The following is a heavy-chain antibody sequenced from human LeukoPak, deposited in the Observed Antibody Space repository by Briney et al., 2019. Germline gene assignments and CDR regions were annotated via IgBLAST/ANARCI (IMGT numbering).Heavy chain of an antibody. Sequence: ASVKVSCKASGYTFTGYYMHWVRQAPGQGLEWMGWINPNSGGTNYAQKFQGRVTMTRDTSISTAYMELSRLRSDDTAVYYCARVPFYDSRAFDPWGQGTLVTVSS. CDR3: ARVPFYDSRAFDP. D-gene: IGHD3-22*01. CDR2: INPNSGGT. J-gene: IGHJ5*02. V-gene: IGHV1-2*02. CDR1: GYTFTGYY.